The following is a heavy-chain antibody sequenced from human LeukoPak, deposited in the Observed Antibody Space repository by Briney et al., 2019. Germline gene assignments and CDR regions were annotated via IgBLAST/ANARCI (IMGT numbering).Heavy chain of an antibody. CDR2: IYYSGST. CDR1: GDSISSSSYD. D-gene: IGHD1-14*01. CDR3: ARLSPEDAFDI. J-gene: IGHJ3*02. Sequence: PSKTLSLTCTVSGDSISSSSYDWGSIRQPPGKGLEWIGSIYYSGSTYYNPSLKSRVTISVDTSKNQFSLKLSSVTAADTAVYYCARLSPEDAFDIWGQGTMVTVSS. V-gene: IGHV4-39*01.